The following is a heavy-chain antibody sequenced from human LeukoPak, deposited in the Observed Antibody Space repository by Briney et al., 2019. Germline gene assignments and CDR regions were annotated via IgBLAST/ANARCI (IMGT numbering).Heavy chain of an antibody. V-gene: IGHV3-53*01. CDR2: IYSGGST. D-gene: IGHD3/OR15-3a*01. J-gene: IGHJ4*02. CDR3: ARRTGDYFDY. CDR1: GFTVSSNY. Sequence: GGSLRLSCAASGFTVSSNYMSWVRQAPGKGLEWVSVIYSGGSTYYADSVKGRFTISRDNAKNSLYLQMNSLRAEDTAVYYCARRTGDYFDYWGQGTLVTVSS.